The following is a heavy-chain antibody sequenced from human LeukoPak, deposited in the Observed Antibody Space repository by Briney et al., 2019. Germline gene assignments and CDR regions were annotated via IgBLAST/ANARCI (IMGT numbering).Heavy chain of an antibody. CDR3: ARSDFYYGAGT. V-gene: IGHV4-31*03. CDR2: IYYSGST. J-gene: IGHJ5*02. CDR1: GGSISSGCYY. D-gene: IGHD4-17*01. Sequence: PSETLSLTCTVSGGSISSGCYYWSWIRQHPGKGLEWIGYIYYSGSTYYNPSLKSRVTISVDMSKNQCSLKLSSVTAADTAVYYCARSDFYYGAGTWGQGTLVTVSS.